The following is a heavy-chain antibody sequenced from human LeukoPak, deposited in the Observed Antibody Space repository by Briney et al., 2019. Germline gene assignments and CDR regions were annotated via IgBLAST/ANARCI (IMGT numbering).Heavy chain of an antibody. CDR2: IKSKTDGRTT. CDR1: GFTLNNAW. V-gene: IGHV3-15*01. J-gene: IGHJ4*02. Sequence: GGSLRLSCAASGFTLNNAWMSWVRQAPGKGLEWVGRIKSKTDGRTTDDAAPVKGRLTIVRDDSKNPLYLQMNSLKPEHTAVYYCTTGKKSSGLYRYFDYWGQGTLVTVSS. D-gene: IGHD6-19*01. CDR3: TTGKKSSGLYRYFDY.